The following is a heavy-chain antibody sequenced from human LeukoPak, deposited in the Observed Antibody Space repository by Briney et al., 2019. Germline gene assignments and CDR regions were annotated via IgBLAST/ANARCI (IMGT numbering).Heavy chain of an antibody. CDR2: ISTNGGTT. CDR1: GFTFSSHP. CDR3: ARESPSGSLDY. Sequence: PGPSLRLSRVASGFTFSSHPMRCVRQAPGEGMESVSSISTNGGTTYYANSVRGRFIISRDNSHNTLYLQMGRLRADDTAIYYYARESPSGSLDYWGQGTLVTVS. J-gene: IGHJ4*02. D-gene: IGHD1-26*01. V-gene: IGHV3-64*01.